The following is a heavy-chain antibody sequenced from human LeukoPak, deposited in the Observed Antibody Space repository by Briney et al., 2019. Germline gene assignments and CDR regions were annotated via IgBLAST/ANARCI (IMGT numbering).Heavy chain of an antibody. D-gene: IGHD3-22*01. V-gene: IGHV3-66*01. CDR3: ARDSWHYDSSGYH. CDR2: IYSGGST. Sequence: GGSLRLSCAASGFTVSSNYMSWVRQAPGKGLEWVSVIYSGGSTYYADSVKGRFTISRDNSKNTLYLQMNSLRAEDKAVYYCARDSWHYDSSGYHWGQGTLVTVSS. CDR1: GFTVSSNY. J-gene: IGHJ5*02.